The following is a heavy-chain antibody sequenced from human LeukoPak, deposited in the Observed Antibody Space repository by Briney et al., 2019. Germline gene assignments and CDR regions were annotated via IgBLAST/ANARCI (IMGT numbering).Heavy chain of an antibody. D-gene: IGHD5-12*01. V-gene: IGHV3-64*02. CDR1: GFIFTDYP. CDR3: AREYPPGSNDF. Sequence: GGSLRLSCAASGFIFTDYPMHWVRQAPGKGLEYVSAISGNGVRTYYADSVKGRFIISRDNSKNVVFLHMGSLRLEDMGVYFCAREYPPGSNDFWGQGILVTVSS. J-gene: IGHJ4*02. CDR2: ISGNGVRT.